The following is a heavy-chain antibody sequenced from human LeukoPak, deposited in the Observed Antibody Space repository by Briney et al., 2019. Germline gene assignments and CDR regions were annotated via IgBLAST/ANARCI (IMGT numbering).Heavy chain of an antibody. Sequence: GGSLRLSCAASGFTFSAYNMNWVRRTPGKGLEWVSSITTSSSYMFYADSVRGRFTISRDNAENSLYLQMNSLRDEDTAVYYCARGPPIRGYRYGYDTGYYYSYSMDVWGKGTTVTISS. J-gene: IGHJ6*03. CDR3: ARGPPIRGYRYGYDTGYYYSYSMDV. V-gene: IGHV3-21*01. D-gene: IGHD5-18*01. CDR1: GFTFSAYN. CDR2: ITTSSSYM.